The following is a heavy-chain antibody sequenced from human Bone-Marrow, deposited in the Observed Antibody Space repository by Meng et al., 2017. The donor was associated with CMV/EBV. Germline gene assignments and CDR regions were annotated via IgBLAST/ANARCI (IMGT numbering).Heavy chain of an antibody. J-gene: IGHJ3*02. CDR1: GFSLSTSGVG. Sequence: SGPTLVKPTQTLTLTCTFSGFSLSTSGVGVGWIRQPPGKALEWLALIYWNDDKRYSPSLKSRLTITKDTSKNQVVLTMTNMDPVDTATYYCAQRGLTYYRGTPDAFDTWGQGTMVTVSS. CDR2: IYWNDDK. CDR3: AQRGLTYYRGTPDAFDT. D-gene: IGHD1-26*01. V-gene: IGHV2-5*01.